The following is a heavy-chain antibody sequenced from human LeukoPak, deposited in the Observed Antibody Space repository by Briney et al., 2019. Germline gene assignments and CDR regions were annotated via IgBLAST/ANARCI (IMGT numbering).Heavy chain of an antibody. D-gene: IGHD3-22*01. V-gene: IGHV1-18*01. CDR1: GYTFTSYG. CDR3: ARTPLGYYDSSVFDY. CDR2: ISAYNGNT. Sequence: ASVKVSCKASGYTFTSYGISWVRQAPGQGLEWRGWISAYNGNTNYAQKLQGRVTMTTDTSTSTAYMELRSLRSDDTAVYYCARTPLGYYDSSVFDYWGQGTLVTVSS. J-gene: IGHJ4*02.